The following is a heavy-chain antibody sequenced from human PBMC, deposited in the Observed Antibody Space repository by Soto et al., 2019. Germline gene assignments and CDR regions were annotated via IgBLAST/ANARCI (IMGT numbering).Heavy chain of an antibody. J-gene: IGHJ4*02. CDR2: IYQSGST. V-gene: IGHV4-30-2*01. Sequence: SETLSLTCAVSFGSISSGGYAWAWIRQPPGKGLEWVGYIYQSGSTNYNPSLKSRVTIAADRSKNQFSLNLASVTAADTAVYYCARSYSGGDAYFDYWGQGTVVTVSS. CDR3: ARSYSGGDAYFDY. D-gene: IGHD2-21*02. CDR1: FGSISSGGYA.